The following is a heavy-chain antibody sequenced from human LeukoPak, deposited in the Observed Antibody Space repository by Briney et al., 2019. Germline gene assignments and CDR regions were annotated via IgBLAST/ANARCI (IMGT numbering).Heavy chain of an antibody. V-gene: IGHV4-39*07. D-gene: IGHD2-15*01. Sequence: SETLSLTCTVSGGSISSSSYYWGWIRPPPGKGLEWIGSIYYSGSTYYNPSLKSRVTISVDTSKNQFSLKLSSVTAADTAVYYCAREGGYCSGGSCYIVYWGQGTLVTVSS. CDR3: AREGGYCSGGSCYIVY. CDR2: IYYSGST. CDR1: GGSISSSSYY. J-gene: IGHJ4*02.